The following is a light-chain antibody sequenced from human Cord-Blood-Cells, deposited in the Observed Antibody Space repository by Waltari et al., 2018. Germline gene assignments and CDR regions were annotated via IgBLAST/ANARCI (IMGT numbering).Light chain of an antibody. CDR1: SSHVGGYNY. CDR3: SSYTSSSTVV. CDR2: DVS. V-gene: IGLV2-14*01. Sequence: QSALTQPASVSGSPGQSITIPCTGTSSHVGGYNYVSWYQQHPGKAPKLMIYDVSNRPSGVSNRFSGSKSGNTASLTLSGLQAEDEADYYCSSYTSSSTVVFGGGTKLTVL. J-gene: IGLJ2*01.